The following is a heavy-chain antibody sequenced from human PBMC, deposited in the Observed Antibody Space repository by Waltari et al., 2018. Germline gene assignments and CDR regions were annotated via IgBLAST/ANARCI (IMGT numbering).Heavy chain of an antibody. CDR2: IRYDGSNK. Sequence: QVQLVESGGGVVQPGGSLRLSCAASGFTFSSYGMHWVRQAPGKGLEWVAFIRYDGSNKDYADSVKGRFTISRDNSKNTLYLQMNSLRAEDTAVYYCAKAPYCSGGSCYSGAFDYWGQGTLVTVSS. D-gene: IGHD2-15*01. J-gene: IGHJ4*02. V-gene: IGHV3-30*02. CDR3: AKAPYCSGGSCYSGAFDY. CDR1: GFTFSSYG.